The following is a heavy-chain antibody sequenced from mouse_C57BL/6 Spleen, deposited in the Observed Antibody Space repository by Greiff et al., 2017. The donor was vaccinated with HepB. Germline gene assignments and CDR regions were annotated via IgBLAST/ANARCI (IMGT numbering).Heavy chain of an antibody. CDR1: GYTFTDYN. V-gene: IGHV1-18*01. CDR2: INPNNGGT. J-gene: IGHJ3*01. D-gene: IGHD1-1*01. Sequence: EVQLQQSGPELVKPGASVKIPCKASGYTFTDYNMDWVKQSHGKSLEWIGDINPNNGGTIYNQKFKGKATLTVDKSSGTAYMELRSLTSEDTAVYYCARDYYGSSSFAYWGQGTLVTVSA. CDR3: ARDYYGSSSFAY.